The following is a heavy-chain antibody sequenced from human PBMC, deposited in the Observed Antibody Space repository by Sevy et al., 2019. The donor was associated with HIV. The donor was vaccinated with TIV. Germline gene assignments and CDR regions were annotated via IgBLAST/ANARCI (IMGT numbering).Heavy chain of an antibody. CDR1: GYSISSGYY. V-gene: IGHV4-38-2*02. CDR3: ARDYGSGGSGISY. J-gene: IGHJ4*02. CDR2: IYHSGST. D-gene: IGHD3-10*01. Sequence: SETLSLTCTVSGYSISSGYYWGWIRQPPGKGLEWIGSIYHSGSTYYNPPLKSRVTISVDTSKNQFSLKLSSVTAADTAGDYCARDYGSGGSGISYWGQGTLVTVSS.